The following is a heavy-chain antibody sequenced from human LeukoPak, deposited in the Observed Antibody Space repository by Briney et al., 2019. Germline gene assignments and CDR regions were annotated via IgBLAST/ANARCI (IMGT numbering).Heavy chain of an antibody. CDR3: ARHRLHRVYYDSSGYYHDAFDI. J-gene: IGHJ3*02. Sequence: ASVKVSCKTSGYTFKGHYIHWVRQAPGQGREWMGWINPNSGATSYTQHFQGRVTMTTDTSTTTAYMELRSLRSDDTAVYYCARHRLHRVYYDSSGYYHDAFDIWGQGTMVTVSS. CDR2: INPNSGAT. D-gene: IGHD3-22*01. CDR1: GYTFKGHY. V-gene: IGHV1-2*02.